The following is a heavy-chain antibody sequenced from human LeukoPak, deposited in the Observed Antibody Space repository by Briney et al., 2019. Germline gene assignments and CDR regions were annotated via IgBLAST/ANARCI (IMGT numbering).Heavy chain of an antibody. D-gene: IGHD6-13*01. CDR2: INHSGST. CDR1: GGSFSGYY. J-gene: IGHJ5*02. CDR3: ARGSPSQLVRGGWFDP. Sequence: PSGTLSLTCAVYGGSFSGYYWSWIRQPPGKGLEWIGEINHSGSTNYNPSLKSRVTISVGTSKNQFSLKLSSVTAADTAVYYCARGSPSQLVRGGWFDPWGQGTLVTVSS. V-gene: IGHV4-34*01.